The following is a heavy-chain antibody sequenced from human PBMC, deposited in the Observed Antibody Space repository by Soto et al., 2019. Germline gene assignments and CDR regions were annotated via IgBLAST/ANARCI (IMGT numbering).Heavy chain of an antibody. CDR3: ARGDYYDSSGYYYGLSLGFDY. J-gene: IGHJ4*02. V-gene: IGHV4-34*01. D-gene: IGHD3-22*01. Sequence: SETLSLTCAVYGGSFSGYYWSWIRQPPGKGLEWIGEINHSGSTNYNPSLKSRVTISVDTSKNQFSLKLSSVTAADTAVYYCARGDYYDSSGYYYGLSLGFDYWGQGTPVTVSS. CDR1: GGSFSGYY. CDR2: INHSGST.